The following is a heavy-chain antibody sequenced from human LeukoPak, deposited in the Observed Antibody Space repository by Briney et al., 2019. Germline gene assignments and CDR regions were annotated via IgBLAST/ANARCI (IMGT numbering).Heavy chain of an antibody. CDR2: INHSGST. CDR3: ARRTSQISYGPDTLYYFDY. V-gene: IGHV4-34*01. Sequence: SETLSLTCAVYGGSFSGYYWSWIRQPPGKGLEWIGEINHSGSTNYNPSLKSRVTISVDTSKNQFSLKLSSVTAADTAVYYCARRTSQISYGPDTLYYFDYWGQGTLVTVSS. CDR1: GGSFSGYY. D-gene: IGHD3-10*01. J-gene: IGHJ4*02.